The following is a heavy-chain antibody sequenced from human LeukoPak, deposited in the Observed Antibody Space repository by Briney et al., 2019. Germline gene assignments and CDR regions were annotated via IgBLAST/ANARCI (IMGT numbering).Heavy chain of an antibody. CDR1: GFTFSSSA. CDR2: LHPDGSER. CDR3: ARGGYSFDY. D-gene: IGHD5-12*01. J-gene: IGHJ4*02. V-gene: IGHV3-7*01. Sequence: GGSLRLSCAASGFTFSSSAMSWVRQAPGKGLEWVARLHPDGSERNYVGSVEGRFTVSGDNAKSSLYLQMNSLRVEDTAVYYCARGGYSFDYLGQGTLVTVSS.